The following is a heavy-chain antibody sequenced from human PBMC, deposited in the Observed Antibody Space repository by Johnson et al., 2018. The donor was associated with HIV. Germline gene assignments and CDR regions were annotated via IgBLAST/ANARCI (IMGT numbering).Heavy chain of an antibody. CDR3: AKSEGVYYNFWSGTTGAFDI. V-gene: IGHV3-33*06. D-gene: IGHD3-3*01. CDR1: GFTFSSYG. CDR2: IWYDGSNK. J-gene: IGHJ3*02. Sequence: QVQLVESGGGVVQHGRSLRLSCAASGFTFSSYGMHWVRQAPGKGLEWVAVIWYDGSNKYYADSVKGRFTISRDNSKNTLYLQMNSLRAEDTAVYYCAKSEGVYYNFWSGTTGAFDIWGQGTMVTVSS.